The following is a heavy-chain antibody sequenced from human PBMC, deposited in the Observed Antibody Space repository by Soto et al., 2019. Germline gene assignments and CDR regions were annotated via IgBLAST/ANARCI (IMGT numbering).Heavy chain of an antibody. V-gene: IGHV3-23*01. J-gene: IGHJ4*02. Sequence: GGSLRLSCAASGFTFSSYAMSWVRQAPGKGLEWVSAISGSGGSTYYADSVKGRFTISRDNSKNTLYLQMNSLRAEDTAVYYCAKKVVAKYHDTAMVALDYWGQGTLVTVSS. D-gene: IGHD5-18*01. CDR2: ISGSGGST. CDR3: AKKVVAKYHDTAMVALDY. CDR1: GFTFSSYA.